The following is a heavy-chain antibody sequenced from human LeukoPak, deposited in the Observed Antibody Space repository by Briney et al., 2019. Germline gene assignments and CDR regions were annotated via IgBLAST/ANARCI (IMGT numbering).Heavy chain of an antibody. CDR3: ARPQFSSSWCFDY. J-gene: IGHJ4*02. CDR1: GYTFTSYG. D-gene: IGHD6-13*01. V-gene: IGHV1-18*01. CDR2: ISAYSGNT. Sequence: ASVNVSRTASGYTFTSYGISWVRQAPGQGLEWMGWISAYSGNTNYAQKLQGRVTMTTDTSTSTAYMELRSLRSDDTAVHYCARPQFSSSWCFDYWGQGTLVTVSS.